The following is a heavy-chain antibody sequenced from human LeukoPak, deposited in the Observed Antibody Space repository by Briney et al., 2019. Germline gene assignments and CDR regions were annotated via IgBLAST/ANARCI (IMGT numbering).Heavy chain of an antibody. Sequence: GGSLRLSCAASGFTFSSYWMSWVRQAPGKGLEWVANIKQDGGEKYYVDSVKGRFTISRDNAKNSLYVQMNSLRAEDAAVYYCARESYCSGGSCSYYGMDVWGQGTTVTVSS. CDR3: ARESYCSGGSCSYYGMDV. CDR2: IKQDGGEK. D-gene: IGHD2-15*01. J-gene: IGHJ6*02. V-gene: IGHV3-7*01. CDR1: GFTFSSYW.